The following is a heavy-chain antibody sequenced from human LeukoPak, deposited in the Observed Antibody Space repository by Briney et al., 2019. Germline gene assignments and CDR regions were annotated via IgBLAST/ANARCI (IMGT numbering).Heavy chain of an antibody. CDR3: AKDVVGAINYFDY. J-gene: IGHJ4*02. CDR1: AFTFSSYA. D-gene: IGHD1-26*01. CDR2: ISGSGGST. V-gene: IGHV3-23*01. Sequence: GSLRLSCAASAFTFSSYAMSWVRQAPGKGLEWVSGISGSGGSTYYADSVEGRFTISRNNSKNTLYLQMNSLRADDTAVYYCAKDVVGAINYFDYWGQGTLVTVSS.